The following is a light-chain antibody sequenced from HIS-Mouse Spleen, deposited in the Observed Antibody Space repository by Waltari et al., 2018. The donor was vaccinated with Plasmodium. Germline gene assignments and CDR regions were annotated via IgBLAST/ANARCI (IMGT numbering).Light chain of an antibody. Sequence: EIVLTQSPGTLSLSPGARATLSCRASQSVSSSYSAWYQPNPDQALTLLIYGASSRATGIPDRFSCSWSGTDFTLTISRLEPEDFAVYYWQQYSSSPYTFGQGTKLEIK. CDR3: QQYSSSPYT. CDR1: QSVSSSY. CDR2: GAS. J-gene: IGKJ2*01. V-gene: IGKV3-20*01.